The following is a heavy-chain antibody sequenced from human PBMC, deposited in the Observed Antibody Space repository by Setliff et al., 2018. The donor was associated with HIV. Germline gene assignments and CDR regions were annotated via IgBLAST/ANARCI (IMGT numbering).Heavy chain of an antibody. Sequence: ASVKVSCKTSGYIFSNYYIHWVRQAPGQGLEWMAIIDSDNGYTTYAQRFQGRVTMTRDTSTSTVYMELSNLRSEDTAVYYCARGQVSPYYYDSSGYYFTDAFDIWGQGTMVTVSS. V-gene: IGHV1-46*01. CDR2: IDSDNGYT. CDR3: ARGQVSPYYYDSSGYYFTDAFDI. J-gene: IGHJ3*02. D-gene: IGHD3-22*01. CDR1: GYIFSNYY.